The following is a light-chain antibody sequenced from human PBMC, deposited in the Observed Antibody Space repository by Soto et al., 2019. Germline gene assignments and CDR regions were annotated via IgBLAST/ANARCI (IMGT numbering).Light chain of an antibody. J-gene: IGKJ4*01. CDR1: QSFLYSSNNKNY. V-gene: IGKV4-1*01. CDR3: QQYYSTPLT. Sequence: DIVMTQSPDSLAVSLGERATINCKSSQSFLYSSNNKNYLAWYQQKPGQPPKLLIYWASTRESGVPDRFSGSGSGTDFTLTISSLQAEDVAVYYCQQYYSTPLTFDGGTKVEIK. CDR2: WAS.